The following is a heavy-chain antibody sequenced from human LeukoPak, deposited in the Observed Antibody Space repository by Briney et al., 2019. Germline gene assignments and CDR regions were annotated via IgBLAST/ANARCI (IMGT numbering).Heavy chain of an antibody. Sequence: GGSLRLSCAASGFTFSSYTMSWVRQAPGKVLEWVSGISGSGGSTYYADSVKGRFTISRDNSKNTLYLQMNSLRAEDTAVYYCAKNPGGYDYRFDYWGQGTLVTVSS. V-gene: IGHV3-23*01. J-gene: IGHJ4*02. CDR1: GFTFSSYT. D-gene: IGHD5-12*01. CDR3: AKNPGGYDYRFDY. CDR2: ISGSGGST.